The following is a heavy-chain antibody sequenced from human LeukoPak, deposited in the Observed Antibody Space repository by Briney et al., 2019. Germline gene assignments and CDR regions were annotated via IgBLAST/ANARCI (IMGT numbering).Heavy chain of an antibody. J-gene: IGHJ5*02. Sequence: ASVKVSCKASGYTFTSYDINWVRQATGQGLEWMGWMNPNCGNTGYAQKFQGRVTMTRNTSIRSEDTAVYYCFLPRPVTTGVGPPSGWFGPWGQGTLVTVSS. V-gene: IGHV1-8*01. CDR2: MNPNCGNT. CDR3: GPPSGWFGP. D-gene: IGHD4-17*01. CDR1: GYTFTSYD.